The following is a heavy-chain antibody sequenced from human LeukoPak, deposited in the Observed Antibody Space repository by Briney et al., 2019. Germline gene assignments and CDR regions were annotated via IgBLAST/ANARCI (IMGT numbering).Heavy chain of an antibody. Sequence: GGSLRLSCAASGFTFSSYSMTWVRQAPGKGLEWVSSISSSSYIYYADSVKGRFTISRDNAKNSLYLQMNSLRAEDTAVYYCARGIAAQGPFDIWGQGTMVTVSS. J-gene: IGHJ3*02. CDR3: ARGIAAQGPFDI. CDR2: ISSSSYI. D-gene: IGHD6-6*01. CDR1: GFTFSSYS. V-gene: IGHV3-21*01.